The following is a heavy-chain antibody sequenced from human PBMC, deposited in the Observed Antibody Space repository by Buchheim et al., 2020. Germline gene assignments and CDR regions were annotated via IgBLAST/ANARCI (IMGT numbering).Heavy chain of an antibody. Sequence: QVQLQQWGAGLLKPSETLSLTCAVYGGSFSGYYWSWIRQPPGKGLEWIGEINHSGSTNYNPSLKSRVTISVDTSKNQFSLKLSSVTAADTAVYYCAREPEYYYGAGSDYYGMDVWGQGT. J-gene: IGHJ6*02. CDR1: GGSFSGYY. D-gene: IGHD3-10*01. CDR2: INHSGST. V-gene: IGHV4-34*01. CDR3: AREPEYYYGAGSDYYGMDV.